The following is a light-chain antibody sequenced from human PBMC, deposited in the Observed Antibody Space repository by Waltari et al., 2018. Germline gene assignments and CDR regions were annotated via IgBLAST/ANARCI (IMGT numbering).Light chain of an antibody. CDR1: QTVSSN. J-gene: IGKJ1*01. V-gene: IGKV3-15*01. Sequence: EIVLPQSPATLSVSPAERATLSCRASQTVSSNLAWYQQKPGQAPRLLIYGASTRATGIPARFSRSGSGTEFTLTISSMQSEDFAVYYCQQYNNWPTWTFGQGTKVEIK. CDR2: GAS. CDR3: QQYNNWPTWT.